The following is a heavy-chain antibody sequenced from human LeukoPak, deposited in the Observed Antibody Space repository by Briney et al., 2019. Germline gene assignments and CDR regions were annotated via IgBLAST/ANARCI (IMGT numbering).Heavy chain of an antibody. CDR1: GGSISSYY. Sequence: PSETLSLTCTVSGGSISSYYWSWIRQPPGKGLEWIGYIYYSGSTNYNPSLKSRVTISVDTSKNQFSLKLSSVTAADTAVYYCARRDNSPGNYYYMDVWGKGTTVTVSS. CDR2: IYYSGST. J-gene: IGHJ6*03. CDR3: ARRDNSPGNYYYMDV. D-gene: IGHD1-14*01. V-gene: IGHV4-59*01.